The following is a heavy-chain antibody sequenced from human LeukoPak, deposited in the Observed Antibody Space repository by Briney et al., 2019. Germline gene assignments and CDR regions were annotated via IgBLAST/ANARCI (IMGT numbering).Heavy chain of an antibody. CDR2: ISGSGGST. CDR3: AKDEFAFFDFWSGYLGPANYYYYGMDV. J-gene: IGHJ6*02. Sequence: TGGSLRLSCAASGFTFSSYAMSWVRQAPGKGLEWVSAISGSGGSTYYADSVKGRFTIARDNSKNTLYLQMNSLRAEDTAVYYCAKDEFAFFDFWSGYLGPANYYYYGMDVWGQGTTVTVSS. CDR1: GFTFSSYA. D-gene: IGHD3-3*01. V-gene: IGHV3-23*01.